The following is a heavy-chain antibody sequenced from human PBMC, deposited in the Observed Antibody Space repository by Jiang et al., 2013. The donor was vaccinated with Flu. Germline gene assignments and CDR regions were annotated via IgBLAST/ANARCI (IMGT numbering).Heavy chain of an antibody. CDR2: IIPIFGTA. CDR3: ARELGGISGSSGWYVY. V-gene: IGHV1-69*01. D-gene: IGHD6-19*01. Sequence: VQLVESGAEVKKPGSSVKVSCKASGGTFSSYAISWVRQAPGQGLEWMGGIIPIFGTANYAQKFQGRVTITADESTSTAYMELSSLRSEDTAVYYCARELGGISGSSGWYVYWGQGTLVTVSS. J-gene: IGHJ4*02. CDR1: GGTFSSYA.